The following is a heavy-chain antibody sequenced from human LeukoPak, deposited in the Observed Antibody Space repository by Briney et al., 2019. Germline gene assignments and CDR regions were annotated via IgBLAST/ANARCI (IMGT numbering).Heavy chain of an antibody. D-gene: IGHD1-26*01. J-gene: IGHJ4*02. CDR1: GYSISSGYY. V-gene: IGHV4-38-2*01. Sequence: SETLSLTCAVSGYSISSGYYWGWIRRPPGKGLEWIGSIYHSGSTYYNPSLKSRVTISVDTSKNQFSLKLSSVTAADTAVYYCARLLGYYFDYWGQGTLVTVSS. CDR2: IYHSGST. CDR3: ARLLGYYFDY.